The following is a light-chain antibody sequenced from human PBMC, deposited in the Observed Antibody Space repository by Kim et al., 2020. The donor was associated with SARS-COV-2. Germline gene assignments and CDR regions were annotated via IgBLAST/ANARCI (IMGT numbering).Light chain of an antibody. CDR1: SSDVGGYNY. Sequence: SITISYTGTSSDVGGYNYVSWYQQHPGKAPKLMIYDVSNRPSGVSNRFSGSKSGNTASLTISGLQAEDEADYYCSSYTSSSTLGVVFGGGTQLTVL. CDR2: DVS. CDR3: SSYTSSSTLGVV. J-gene: IGLJ2*01. V-gene: IGLV2-14*03.